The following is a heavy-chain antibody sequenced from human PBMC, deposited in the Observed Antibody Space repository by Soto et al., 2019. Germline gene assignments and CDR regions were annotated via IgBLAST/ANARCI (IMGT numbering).Heavy chain of an antibody. CDR1: GYTFTGYY. CDR2: INPNSGGT. Sequence: ASVKVSCKASGYTFTGYYMHWVRQAPGQGLEWMGWINPNSGGTNYAQKFQGRVTMTRDTSISTAYMELSRLRSDDTAVYYCARDSDYYDSSTFDYWGQGTLVTVSS. V-gene: IGHV1-2*02. J-gene: IGHJ4*02. D-gene: IGHD3-22*01. CDR3: ARDSDYYDSSTFDY.